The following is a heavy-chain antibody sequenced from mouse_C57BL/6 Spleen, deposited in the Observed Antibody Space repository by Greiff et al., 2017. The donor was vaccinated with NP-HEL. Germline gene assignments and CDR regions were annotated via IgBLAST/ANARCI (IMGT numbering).Heavy chain of an antibody. J-gene: IGHJ4*01. V-gene: IGHV1-15*01. Sequence: QVQLQQSGAELVRPGASVTLSCKASGYTFTDYEMHWVKQTPVHGLAWIGAIDPETGGTAYNQKFKGKAILTADKSSSTAYMELRSLTSEDSAVYYCTRSLLYYAMDYWGQGTSVTVSS. CDR3: TRSLLYYAMDY. CDR1: GYTFTDYE. CDR2: IDPETGGT.